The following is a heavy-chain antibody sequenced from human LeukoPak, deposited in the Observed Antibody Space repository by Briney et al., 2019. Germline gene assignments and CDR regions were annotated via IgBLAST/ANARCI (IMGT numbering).Heavy chain of an antibody. CDR2: IIPIFGTA. D-gene: IGHD3-10*01. CDR1: GGTFSSYA. V-gene: IGHV1-69*05. CDR3: ARVVGSGSYSDY. J-gene: IGHJ4*02. Sequence: GASVKVSYKASGGTFSSYAISWVRQAPGQGLEWMGRIIPIFGTANYAQKFQGRVTSTTDESTSTAYIELSSLRSEDTAVYYCARVVGSGSYSDYWGQGTLVTVSS.